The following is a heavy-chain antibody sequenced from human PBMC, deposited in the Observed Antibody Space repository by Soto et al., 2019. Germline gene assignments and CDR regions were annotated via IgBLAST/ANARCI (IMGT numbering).Heavy chain of an antibody. Sequence: QVQLVQSGTEVKKPGASVKVSCKASGYTFTSYGIGWVRQAPGQGLEWMGWISAYNGKTHYPQKFQGKVTMTTDTSTSTVYMEMRSLRYDDTAVYFCAKAGSNYAGRFSYYYMDVWGKGTMVTVSS. CDR3: AKAGSNYAGRFSYYYMDV. J-gene: IGHJ6*03. D-gene: IGHD4-4*01. CDR2: ISAYNGKT. V-gene: IGHV1-18*01. CDR1: GYTFTSYG.